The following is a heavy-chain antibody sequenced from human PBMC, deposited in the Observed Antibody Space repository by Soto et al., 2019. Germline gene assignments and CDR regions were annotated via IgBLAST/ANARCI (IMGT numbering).Heavy chain of an antibody. CDR1: GYTFTSYG. CDR3: ARGVVGYDRSGYPLDY. Sequence: QVQLVQSGAEVKKPGASVKVSCKASGYTFTSYGISWVRQAPGQGLEWMGWISAYNGNTNYAQKLQGRDTMTTDTSTXIANLELRSLRSDDTSVYYCARGVVGYDRSGYPLDYWGQGTLVTVSS. V-gene: IGHV1-18*01. D-gene: IGHD3-22*01. J-gene: IGHJ4*02. CDR2: ISAYNGNT.